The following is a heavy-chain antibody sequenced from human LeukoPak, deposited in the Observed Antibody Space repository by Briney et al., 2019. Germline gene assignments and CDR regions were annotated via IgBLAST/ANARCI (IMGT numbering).Heavy chain of an antibody. CDR3: ARAMFRGESAAFDI. D-gene: IGHD3-10*01. V-gene: IGHV5-51*01. Sequence: GESLKISCQGSGYTFTSYWIGWVRQMPGKGLEWMAIIYPADSDIRYSPSFQGQVTISADKAISTAHLQWRSLKASDTAMYYCARAMFRGESAAFDIWGQGTMVSVSS. J-gene: IGHJ3*02. CDR1: GYTFTSYW. CDR2: IYPADSDI.